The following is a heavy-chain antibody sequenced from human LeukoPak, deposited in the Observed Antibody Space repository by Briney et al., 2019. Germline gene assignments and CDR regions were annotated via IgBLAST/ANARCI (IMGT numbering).Heavy chain of an antibody. CDR1: GFTFSSYA. CDR3: AKTSVDSSIWYEDAFDI. J-gene: IGHJ3*02. V-gene: IGHV3-23*01. CDR2: ISGSGGST. D-gene: IGHD6-13*01. Sequence: PGGSLRLSCAASGFTFSSYAMSWVRQAPGKGLEWVSAISGSGGSTYYADSVKGRFTISRDNSKNTLYLQMNSLRAEDTAVYYCAKTSVDSSIWYEDAFDIWGQGTMVTVSS.